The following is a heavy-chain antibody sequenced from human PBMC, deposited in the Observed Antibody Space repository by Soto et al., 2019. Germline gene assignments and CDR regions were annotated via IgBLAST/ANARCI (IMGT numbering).Heavy chain of an antibody. D-gene: IGHD5-18*01. CDR1: GGTFSSYA. CDR3: ARDRSRGYSYGGTEAFDI. CDR2: IIPIFGIA. Sequence: SVKVSCKASGGTFSSYAISWVRQAPGQGLEWMGGIIPIFGIANYAQKFQGRVTITADESTSTAYMELSSLRSEDTAVYYCARDRSRGYSYGGTEAFDIWGQGTMVTVSS. V-gene: IGHV1-69*13. J-gene: IGHJ3*02.